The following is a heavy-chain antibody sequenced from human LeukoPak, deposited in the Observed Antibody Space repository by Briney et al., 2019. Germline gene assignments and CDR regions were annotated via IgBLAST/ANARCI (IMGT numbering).Heavy chain of an antibody. Sequence: GSLRLSCAASGFTLSYFDMNWVRQAPGKGLEWVSSISTSSRYIYYKDSVRGRFTISRDDAKSSLHLEMNSLRAEDTAVYYCARADCSSSTCYLRRSWFDPWGQGTLVTVSS. V-gene: IGHV3-21*01. CDR1: GFTLSYFD. CDR3: ARADCSSSTCYLRRSWFDP. J-gene: IGHJ5*02. D-gene: IGHD2-2*01. CDR2: ISTSSRYI.